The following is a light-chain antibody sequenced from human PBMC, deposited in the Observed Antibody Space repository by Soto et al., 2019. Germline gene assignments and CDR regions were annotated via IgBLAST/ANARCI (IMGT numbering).Light chain of an antibody. Sequence: QSVLTQPPSESAAPGQKVTISCSGSNSNIGNNYVSWYQQVPGTAPKLLIYDNIQRPSGIPDRFSGSNFGTSATLDIAGLQTADEAHYYCGTWDSSLNSVLFGGGTKLTFL. CDR3: GTWDSSLNSVL. CDR1: NSNIGNNY. CDR2: DNI. J-gene: IGLJ2*01. V-gene: IGLV1-51*01.